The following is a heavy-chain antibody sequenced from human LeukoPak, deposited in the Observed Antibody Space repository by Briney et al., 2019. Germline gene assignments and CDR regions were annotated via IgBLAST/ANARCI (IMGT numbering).Heavy chain of an antibody. D-gene: IGHD2-21*01. V-gene: IGHV4-34*01. CDR3: ARLAKCGSTCRGKYWYFDH. CDR2: ISPSGST. CDR1: GGSFSAYI. Sequence: PSETLSLTCAVYGGSFSAYIWGWIRQPPGKGLEWLGEISPSGSTTYSPSLRSRVTTSLDTAKNQFSLQLHSVTAADTAVYYCARLAKCGSTCRGKYWYFDHWGRGTLVTVSS. J-gene: IGHJ2*01.